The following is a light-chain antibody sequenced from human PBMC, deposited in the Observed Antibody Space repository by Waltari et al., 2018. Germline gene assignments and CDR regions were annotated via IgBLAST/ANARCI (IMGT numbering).Light chain of an antibody. CDR1: QSVTSSH. CDR2: GAS. CDR3: QQYGNSPRT. Sequence: ETELTQSPGTLSLSPVERATLSCRASQSVTSSHLAWYQQKPGQAPRLLIYGASSRATGIPDRFSGSGSGTDFTLTITRLEPEDFAVYYCQQYGNSPRTFGQGTEVEIK. V-gene: IGKV3-20*01. J-gene: IGKJ1*01.